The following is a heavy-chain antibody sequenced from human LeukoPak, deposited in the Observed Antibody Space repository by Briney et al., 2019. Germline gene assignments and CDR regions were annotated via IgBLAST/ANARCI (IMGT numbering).Heavy chain of an antibody. CDR2: IYPNSGGT. D-gene: IGHD4-17*01. Sequence: GASVKVSCKASGYTFTGHYMHWVRQAPGQGLEWMGWIYPNSGGTKYAQKFQGRVTMTRDTSISTAYLELSRLRSDDTAVYYCAREHMTRVTLDYWGQGTLVTVSS. V-gene: IGHV1-2*02. J-gene: IGHJ4*02. CDR3: AREHMTRVTLDY. CDR1: GYTFTGHY.